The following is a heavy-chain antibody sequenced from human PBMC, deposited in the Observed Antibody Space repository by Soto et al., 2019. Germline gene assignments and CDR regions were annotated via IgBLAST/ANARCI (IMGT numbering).Heavy chain of an antibody. D-gene: IGHD3-10*01. CDR1: GGSFSGYY. CDR2: INHSGST. Sequence: PSETLSLTCAVYGGSFSGYYWSWIRQPPGKGLEWIGEINHSGSTNYNPSLKSRVTISVDTSKNQFSLKLNSVTAADTAVYYCARVKSGMVRGVIPYYYYYMDVWGKGTTVTVSS. J-gene: IGHJ6*03. CDR3: ARVKSGMVRGVIPYYYYYMDV. V-gene: IGHV4-34*01.